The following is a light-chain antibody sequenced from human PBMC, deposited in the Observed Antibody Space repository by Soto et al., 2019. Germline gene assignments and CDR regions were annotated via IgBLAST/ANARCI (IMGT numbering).Light chain of an antibody. CDR1: QSINNKY. CDR3: QRYSGSPWT. J-gene: IGKJ1*01. CDR2: GVS. V-gene: IGKV3-20*01. Sequence: EIVLTQSPGTLSLSPGERATLSCRASQSINNKYLAWYQQEPGQTPRLLIHGVSIRATGIPDRFSGSGSGTDFTLTISRLEPEDFAVYYCQRYSGSPWTFGQGTKVEIK.